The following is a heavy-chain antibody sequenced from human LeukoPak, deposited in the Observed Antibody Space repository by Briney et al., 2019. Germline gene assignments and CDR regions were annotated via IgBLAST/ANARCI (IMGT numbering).Heavy chain of an antibody. CDR1: GGSFSGYY. CDR3: ARGPQTDYSNYAEFDY. J-gene: IGHJ4*02. V-gene: IGHV4-34*01. CDR2: INHSGST. Sequence: SETLSLTCAVYGGSFSGYYWSWIRQPPGKGLEWIGEINHSGSTNYNPSLKSRVTISVATSKNQFSLKLSSVTAADTAVYYCARGPQTDYSNYAEFDYWGQGTLVTVSS. D-gene: IGHD4-11*01.